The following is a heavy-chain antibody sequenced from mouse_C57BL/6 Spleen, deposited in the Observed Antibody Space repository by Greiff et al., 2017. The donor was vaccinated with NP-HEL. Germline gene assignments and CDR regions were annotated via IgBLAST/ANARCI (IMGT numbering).Heavy chain of an antibody. CDR3: ARYDYDFAY. J-gene: IGHJ3*01. D-gene: IGHD2-4*01. V-gene: IGHV3-6*01. CDR1: GYSITSGYY. CDR2: ISYDGSN. Sequence: VQLQQSGPGLVKPSQSLSLTCSVTGYSITSGYYWNWIRQFPGNKLEWMGYISYDGSNNYNPSLKNRISITRDTSKNQFFLKLNSVTTEDTATYYCARYDYDFAYWGQGTLVTVSA.